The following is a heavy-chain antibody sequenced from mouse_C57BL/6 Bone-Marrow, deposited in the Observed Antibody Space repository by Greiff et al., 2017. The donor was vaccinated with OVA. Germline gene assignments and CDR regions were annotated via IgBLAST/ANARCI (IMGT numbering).Heavy chain of an antibody. D-gene: IGHD3-2*02. CDR1: GYSITSGYY. CDR2: ISYDGSN. V-gene: IGHV3-6*01. CDR3: ARDRAAQATGYYFDY. J-gene: IGHJ2*01. Sequence: EVQLQESGPGLVKPSQSLSLTCSVTGYSITSGYYWNWIRQFPGNNLEWMGYISYDGSNNYNPSLKNRISITRDTSKNQFFLKLNSVTTEDTATYYCARDRAAQATGYYFDYWGQGTTLTVSS.